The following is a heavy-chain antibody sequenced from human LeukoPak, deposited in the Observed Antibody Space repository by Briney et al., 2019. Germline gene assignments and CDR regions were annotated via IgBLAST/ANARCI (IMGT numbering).Heavy chain of an antibody. CDR1: GFTLNRYW. Sequence: GGSLRLSCAASGFTLNRYWMSWVRQAPGKGLEWVANINEDGGERHYVDSVKGRFTISRDNAKNSLYLQMNSLRAEDTAVYYCARERRITMVRGVIPLLDPWGQGTLVTVSS. J-gene: IGHJ5*02. CDR3: ARERRITMVRGVIPLLDP. CDR2: INEDGGER. V-gene: IGHV3-7*03. D-gene: IGHD3-10*01.